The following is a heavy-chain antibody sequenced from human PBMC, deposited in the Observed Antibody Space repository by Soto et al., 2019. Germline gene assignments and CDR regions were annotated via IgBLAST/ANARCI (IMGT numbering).Heavy chain of an antibody. V-gene: IGHV3-15*01. CDR2: IKSKTDGGTT. CDR3: TTDLPGRWQGLVRDHNDAFDI. D-gene: IGHD6-19*01. Sequence: EVQLVESGGGLVKPGGSLRLSCAASGFTFSNAWMSWVRQAPGKGLEWVGRIKSKTDGGTTDYAAPVKGRFTISRDDSKNTLQLQRNSLKTEDTAVYYCTTDLPGRWQGLVRDHNDAFDIWGQGTMVTVSS. CDR1: GFTFSNAW. J-gene: IGHJ3*02.